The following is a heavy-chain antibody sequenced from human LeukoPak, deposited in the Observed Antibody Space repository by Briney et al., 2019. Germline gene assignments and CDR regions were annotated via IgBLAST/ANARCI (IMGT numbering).Heavy chain of an antibody. V-gene: IGHV4-39*01. D-gene: IGHD3-22*01. Sequence: SETLSLTCTVSGGSISSSSYYWGWIRQPPGKGLEWIGSIYYSGSTYYNPSLKSRVTISVDTSKNQFSLKLSSVTAADTAVYYCARTSHYYDSSGFGFDYWGQGTLVTVSS. J-gene: IGHJ4*02. CDR2: IYYSGST. CDR3: ARTSHYYDSSGFGFDY. CDR1: GGSISSSSYY.